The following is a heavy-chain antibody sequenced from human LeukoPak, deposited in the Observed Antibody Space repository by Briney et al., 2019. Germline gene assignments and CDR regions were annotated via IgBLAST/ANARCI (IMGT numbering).Heavy chain of an antibody. CDR2: INPQKRDT. CDR1: GYTFSSYG. D-gene: IGHD4/OR15-4a*01. CDR3: ARRKYGAEYNGMDV. Sequence: GASVKVSCKASGYTFSSYGINWVRLAPGRGPEWMSSINPQKRDTHYAQNFQGRVTVTAGTSTNTAYMELRSLRSDDTAIYYCARRKYGAEYNGMDVWGQGTTVTVSS. V-gene: IGHV1-18*01. J-gene: IGHJ6*02.